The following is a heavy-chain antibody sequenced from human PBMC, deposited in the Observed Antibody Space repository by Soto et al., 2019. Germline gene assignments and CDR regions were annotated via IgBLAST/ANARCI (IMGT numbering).Heavy chain of an antibody. CDR2: MNPNTGNS. Sequence: QVQLVQSGAEVRKPGASVKVSCEASGYTFTSYDIYWVRQATGQGLEWMGWMNPNTGNSGYAQKFQGRVTMTSDTSISTAHMELSSLRSEDTAVYYCARLAETNVWNGFGADKYYFDFWWQGTLVTVSS. CDR1: GYTFTSYD. V-gene: IGHV1-8*01. D-gene: IGHD1-1*01. CDR3: ARLAETNVWNGFGADKYYFDF. J-gene: IGHJ4*02.